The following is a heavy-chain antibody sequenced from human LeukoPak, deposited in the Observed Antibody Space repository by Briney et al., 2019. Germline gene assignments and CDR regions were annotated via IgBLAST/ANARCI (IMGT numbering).Heavy chain of an antibody. J-gene: IGHJ4*02. Sequence: ASVKVSCKASGDTFSSYAISWVRQAPGQGLEWMGGIIPIFGTANYAQKFQGRVTITADESTSTAYMELSSLRSEDTAVYYCARGLLGGSGYFLVDYWGQGTLVTVSS. CDR1: GDTFSSYA. CDR3: ARGLLGGSGYFLVDY. D-gene: IGHD3-3*01. V-gene: IGHV1-69*01. CDR2: IIPIFGTA.